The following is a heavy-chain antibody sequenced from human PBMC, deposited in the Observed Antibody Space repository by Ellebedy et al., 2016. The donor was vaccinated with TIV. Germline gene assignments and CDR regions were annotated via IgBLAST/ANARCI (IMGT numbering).Heavy chain of an antibody. V-gene: IGHV3-7*03. CDR2: IKQDGSEK. J-gene: IGHJ4*02. Sequence: PGGSLRLSCAASGFSVSTYWMSWVRQAPGKGLEWVANIKQDGSEKYYVDSVKGQFTISRDNAKNSLYLQMNSLRAEDTAVYYCARVKYYYDSSGYPAFFDYWGQGTLVTVSS. CDR1: GFSVSTYW. D-gene: IGHD3-22*01. CDR3: ARVKYYYDSSGYPAFFDY.